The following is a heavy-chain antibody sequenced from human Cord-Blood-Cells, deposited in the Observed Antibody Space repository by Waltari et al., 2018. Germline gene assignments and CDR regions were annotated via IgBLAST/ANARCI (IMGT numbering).Heavy chain of an antibody. J-gene: IGHJ3*02. CDR1: GGTLSSYA. CDR2: ISTIIGTA. V-gene: IGHV1-69*01. D-gene: IGHD2-15*01. CDR3: ARDRHCSGGSCYDAFDI. Sequence: QVQLVQSGAEVKKPGSSVKVSCKASGGTLSSYAISWVRQAPGQGLEWMGGISTIIGTANNAQKFQGRVTITADESTSTAYMELSSLGSEDTAVYYCARDRHCSGGSCYDAFDIWVQGTMVTVSS.